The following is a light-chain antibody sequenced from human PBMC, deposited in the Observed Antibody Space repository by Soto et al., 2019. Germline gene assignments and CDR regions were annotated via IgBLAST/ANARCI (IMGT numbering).Light chain of an antibody. V-gene: IGKV3-11*01. CDR3: QQRSNWPWLT. CDR1: QNVNNY. Sequence: EIVLTQSPATLSLSPGERATLSCRASQNVNNYLAWYQQKPGQAPRLLIYDVFNRATGIPARFSGSGSGTDFTLTISSLGPEDFAVYYCQQRSNWPWLTFGGGTRVEIK. CDR2: DVF. J-gene: IGKJ4*01.